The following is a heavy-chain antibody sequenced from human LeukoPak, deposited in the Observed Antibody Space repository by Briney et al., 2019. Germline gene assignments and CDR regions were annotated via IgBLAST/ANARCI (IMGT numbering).Heavy chain of an antibody. Sequence: SETPSLTCAVYGGSFSGYYWSWIRQSPGKGLEWIGEINHSGSTNYNPSLKSRVTISVDTSKNQFSLKLSSVTAADTAVYYCARVSRANAFDIWGQGTMVTVSS. CDR3: ARVSRANAFDI. CDR2: INHSGST. CDR1: GGSFSGYY. V-gene: IGHV4-34*01. J-gene: IGHJ3*02.